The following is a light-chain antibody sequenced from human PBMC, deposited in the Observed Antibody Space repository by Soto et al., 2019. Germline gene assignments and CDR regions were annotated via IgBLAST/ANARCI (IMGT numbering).Light chain of an antibody. V-gene: IGKV1-33*01. Sequence: DIQMTQSPSSLSASVGDRVTIICQASQDINNYLNWYQQKPGKAPKLLIYDSSNLEIGVPSRFSGSGYGTRFSFTISSLQPEDIATYYCQQFDNLPFTFGQETRLEIK. CDR2: DSS. CDR3: QQFDNLPFT. CDR1: QDINNY. J-gene: IGKJ5*01.